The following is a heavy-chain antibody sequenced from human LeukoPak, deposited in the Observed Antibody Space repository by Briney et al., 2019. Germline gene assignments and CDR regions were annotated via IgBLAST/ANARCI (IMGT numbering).Heavy chain of an antibody. J-gene: IGHJ4*02. CDR2: MNPNSGNT. D-gene: IGHD4-17*01. CDR1: ASTFTSYD. Sequence: ASVKVSCTASASTFTSYDINWVRQPTGQGLEWMRWMNPNSGNTGYAQKLQGRVTMTRNTSISTAYMELSSLRSEDTAVYYCARSGLYGDYGYWGQGTLVTVSS. CDR3: ARSGLYGDYGY. V-gene: IGHV1-8*01.